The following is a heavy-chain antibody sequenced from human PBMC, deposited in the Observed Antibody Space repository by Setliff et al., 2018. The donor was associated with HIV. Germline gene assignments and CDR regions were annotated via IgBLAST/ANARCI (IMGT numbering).Heavy chain of an antibody. D-gene: IGHD3-10*01. CDR1: GGSISSYY. V-gene: IGHV4-4*09. CDR2: IYTSGST. J-gene: IGHJ3*02. CDR3: ARRLNYYGSGNYPGAFDI. Sequence: SETLSLTCTVSGGSISSYYWSWIRQPPGKGLEWIGYIYTSGSTNNNPSLKSRVTISVDTSKNQFSLKLSSVTAADTAVYYCARRLNYYGSGNYPGAFDIWGQGTMVT.